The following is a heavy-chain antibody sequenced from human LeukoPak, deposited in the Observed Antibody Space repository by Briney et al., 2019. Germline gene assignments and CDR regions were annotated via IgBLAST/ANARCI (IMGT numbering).Heavy chain of an antibody. V-gene: IGHV4-39*01. D-gene: IGHD3-10*01. CDR2: IYYSGST. CDR1: GDSFSSSSFY. J-gene: IGHJ4*02. Sequence: SETLSLTCTVSGDSFSSSSFYWGWIRQPPGKGLEWVGTIYYSGSTYYNPSLKGRFTISVDTSKIQFSLKVRSVTAADTAVYYCGKQFIPDYGSASSFEYWGQGILVTVSS. CDR3: GKQFIPDYGSASSFEY.